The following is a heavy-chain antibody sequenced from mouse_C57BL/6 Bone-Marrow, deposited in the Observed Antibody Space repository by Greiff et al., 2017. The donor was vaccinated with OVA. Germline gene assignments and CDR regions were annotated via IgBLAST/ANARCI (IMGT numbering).Heavy chain of an antibody. J-gene: IGHJ3*01. CDR1: GFTFSDYG. Sequence: EVQVVESGGGLVKPGGSLKLSCAASGFTFSDYGMHWVRQAPEKGLEWVAYISSGSSTIYYADTVKGRFTISRDNAKNTLFLHMTSLRSEDTAMYYCARDYAAWFAYWGQGTLVTVSA. V-gene: IGHV5-17*01. CDR2: ISSGSSTI. D-gene: IGHD1-1*01. CDR3: ARDYAAWFAY.